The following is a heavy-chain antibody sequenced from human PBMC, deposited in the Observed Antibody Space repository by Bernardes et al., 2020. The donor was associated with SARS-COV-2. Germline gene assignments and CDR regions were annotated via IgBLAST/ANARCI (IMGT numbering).Heavy chain of an antibody. Sequence: ASVKVSCKASGYTFTGYYMHWVRQAPGQGLEWMGWINPNSGGTNYAQKFQGWVTMTRDTSISTAYMELSRLRSDDTAVYYCARAGSYRGHYYYGMDVWGQGTTVTVSS. V-gene: IGHV1-2*04. CDR2: INPNSGGT. D-gene: IGHD1-26*01. CDR1: GYTFTGYY. J-gene: IGHJ6*02. CDR3: ARAGSYRGHYYYGMDV.